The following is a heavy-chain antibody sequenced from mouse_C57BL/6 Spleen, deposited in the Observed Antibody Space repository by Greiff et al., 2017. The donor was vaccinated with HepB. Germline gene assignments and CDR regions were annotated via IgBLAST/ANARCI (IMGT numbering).Heavy chain of an antibody. V-gene: IGHV6-3*01. CDR1: GFTFSNYW. J-gene: IGHJ2*01. CDR2: IRLKSDNYAT. Sequence: EVQGVESGGGLVQPGGSMKLSCVASGFTFSNYWMNWVRQSPEKGLEWVAQIRLKSDNYATHYAESVKGRFTISRDDSKSSVYLQMNNLRAEDTGIYYCTAWDYWGQGTTLTVSS. CDR3: TAWDY.